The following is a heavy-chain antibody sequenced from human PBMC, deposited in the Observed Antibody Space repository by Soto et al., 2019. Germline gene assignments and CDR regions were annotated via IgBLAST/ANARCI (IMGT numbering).Heavy chain of an antibody. CDR3: AREERFEVAAAGTEVYAFDP. CDR1: GGSISSGGYY. CDR2: IYYSGST. D-gene: IGHD6-13*01. V-gene: IGHV4-31*03. Sequence: QVQLQESGPGLVKPSQTLSLTCTVSGGSISSGGYYWSWIRQHPGKGLEWIGYIYYSGSTYYNPSLKSRVTISVDTSKSQFSLKLSSVTAAATAVYYCAREERFEVAAAGTEVYAFDPWGQGTLVTVSS. J-gene: IGHJ5*02.